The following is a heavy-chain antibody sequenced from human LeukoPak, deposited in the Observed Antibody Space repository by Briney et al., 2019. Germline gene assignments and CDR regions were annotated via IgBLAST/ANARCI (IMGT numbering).Heavy chain of an antibody. CDR1: GYTFTSYD. CDR3: AQSMVRGFQVMFDP. Sequence: ASVKVSCKASGYTFTSYDINWVRQATGQGLEWMGWMNPNSGNTGYAQKFQGRVTMTRNTSISTAYMELSSLRSEDTAVYYCAQSMVRGFQVMFDPWGQGTLVTVSS. V-gene: IGHV1-8*01. D-gene: IGHD3-10*01. CDR2: MNPNSGNT. J-gene: IGHJ5*02.